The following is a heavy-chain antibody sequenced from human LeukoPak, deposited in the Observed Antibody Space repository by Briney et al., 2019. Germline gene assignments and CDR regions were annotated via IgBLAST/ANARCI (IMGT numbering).Heavy chain of an antibody. CDR3: AGMPLGTLDRDGRL. V-gene: IGHV3-30*03. J-gene: IGHJ3*01. CDR1: GPTVSSSG. D-gene: IGHD7-27*01. CDR2: ISYDGTIR. Sequence: GGCLRPALAASGPTVSSSGMHCARQAPGKGLEWVAVISYDGTIRNYADSVKGRFTISRDNSKNPLYLQMNSLRADDTAMYYWAGMPLGTLDRDGRLWAQETMVTVSS.